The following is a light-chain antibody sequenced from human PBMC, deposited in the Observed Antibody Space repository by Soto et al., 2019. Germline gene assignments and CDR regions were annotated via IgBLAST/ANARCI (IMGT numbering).Light chain of an antibody. CDR1: QSVSSY. Sequence: EIVLTQSPATLSLSPGERATLSCRASQSVSSYLAWYQQKPGQAPRLLIYDASNRATGIPARFSGSGSGTDFTLTISSLEPEDIAVYYCHPRSNWPPFMYTFGQGTKLEIK. CDR2: DAS. V-gene: IGKV3-11*01. CDR3: HPRSNWPPFMYT. J-gene: IGKJ2*01.